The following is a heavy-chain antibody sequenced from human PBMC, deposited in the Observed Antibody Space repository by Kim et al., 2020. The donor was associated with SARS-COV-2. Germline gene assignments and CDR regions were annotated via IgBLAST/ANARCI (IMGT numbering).Heavy chain of an antibody. V-gene: IGHV1-2*02. Sequence: ASVKVSCKASGYTFTGYYMHWVRQAPGQGLEWMGWINPNSGDTHSAQKFQGRVTMTRDTSISTAYMELSSLTSDDTAMYFCAKAGWVTTSSSQNDYWGQG. J-gene: IGHJ4*02. CDR1: GYTFTGYY. CDR2: INPNSGDT. D-gene: IGHD4-17*01. CDR3: AKAGWVTTSSSQNDY.